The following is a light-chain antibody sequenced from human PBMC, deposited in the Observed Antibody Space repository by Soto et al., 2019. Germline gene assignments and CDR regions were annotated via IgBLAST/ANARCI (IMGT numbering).Light chain of an antibody. CDR1: QSISNW. J-gene: IGKJ1*01. Sequence: DIQMTQSPSTLSASVGDRVTITCRASQSISNWLAWYQQKPGKAPKLLIYKASTLESGVPSRFSGSRSETEFTLTISGLQPDDFATYYCQQYNNYSGTFGQGTKVEIK. CDR3: QQYNNYSGT. V-gene: IGKV1-5*03. CDR2: KAS.